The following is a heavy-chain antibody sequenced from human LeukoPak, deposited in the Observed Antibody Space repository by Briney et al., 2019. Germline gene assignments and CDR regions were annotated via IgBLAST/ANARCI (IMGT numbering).Heavy chain of an antibody. D-gene: IGHD2-15*01. V-gene: IGHV4-39*01. CDR2: MYQSGST. CDR1: GGSISSSSYY. Sequence: SSETLSLTCTVSGGSISSSSYYWAWIRQPPGKGLEWIGSMYQSGSTYYNPFLNSRVTISIDTSKNQFSLKLSTVTAADTAVYYCAKRGSGDGYYFDYWGQGALVTVSS. CDR3: AKRGSGDGYYFDY. J-gene: IGHJ4*02.